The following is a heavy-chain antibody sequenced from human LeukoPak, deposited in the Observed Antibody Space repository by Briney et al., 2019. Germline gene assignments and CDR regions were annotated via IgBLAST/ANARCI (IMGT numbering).Heavy chain of an antibody. V-gene: IGHV4-39*07. Sequence: PSETLSLTCTVSGGSSSSSSYYWGWIRQPPGKGLEWIGSIYYSGSTYYNPSLKSRVTISVDTSKNQFSLKLSSVTAADTAVYYCARDQGGSYSHYYGMDVWGQGTTVTVSS. D-gene: IGHD1-26*01. CDR3: ARDQGGSYSHYYGMDV. CDR1: GGSSSSSSYY. J-gene: IGHJ6*02. CDR2: IYYSGST.